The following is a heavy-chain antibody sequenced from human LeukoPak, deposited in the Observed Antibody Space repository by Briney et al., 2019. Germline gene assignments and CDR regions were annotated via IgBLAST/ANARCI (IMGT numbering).Heavy chain of an antibody. Sequence: GASVKASCKASGYTFTSYGISWVRQAPGQGLEWMGWISAYSGNTNYAQKLQGRVTMTTDTSTSTAYMELRSLRSDDTAVYYCARDLVPYDILTGYYYYGMDVWGQGTTVTVSS. CDR3: ARDLVPYDILTGYYYYGMDV. J-gene: IGHJ6*02. CDR1: GYTFTSYG. D-gene: IGHD3-9*01. V-gene: IGHV1-18*01. CDR2: ISAYSGNT.